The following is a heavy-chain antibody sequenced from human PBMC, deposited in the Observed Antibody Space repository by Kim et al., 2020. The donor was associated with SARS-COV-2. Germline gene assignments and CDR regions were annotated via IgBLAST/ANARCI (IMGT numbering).Heavy chain of an antibody. CDR1: GFTFSSYA. D-gene: IGHD3-10*01. V-gene: IGHV3-23*01. J-gene: IGHJ5*02. Sequence: GGSLRLSCAASGFTFSSYAMSWVRQAPGKGLEWVSAISGSGGSTYYADSVKGRFTISRDNSKNTLYLQMNSLRAEDTAVYYCAKDSRVRGVNGWFDPWGQGTLVTVSS. CDR3: AKDSRVRGVNGWFDP. CDR2: ISGSGGST.